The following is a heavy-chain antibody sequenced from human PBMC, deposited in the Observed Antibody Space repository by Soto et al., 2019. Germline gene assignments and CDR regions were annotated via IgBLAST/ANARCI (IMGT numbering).Heavy chain of an antibody. D-gene: IGHD1-1*01. J-gene: IGHJ3*02. V-gene: IGHV4-39*01. CDR3: ARSWMTTGLDNFDI. Sequence: SETLSLTCTVSGGSISSSSDYWGWIRQPPGKGLEWIGNIYYNGNTYYTPSLKSRVTISVDTSKNQFSLKLSSVTAADTAIYYCARSWMTTGLDNFDIWGQGTMVTVSS. CDR2: IYYNGNT. CDR1: GGSISSSSDY.